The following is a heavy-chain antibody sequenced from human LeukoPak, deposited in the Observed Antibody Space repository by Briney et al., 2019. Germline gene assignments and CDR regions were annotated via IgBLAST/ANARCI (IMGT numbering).Heavy chain of an antibody. CDR1: GYSFTRYW. CDR2: IYPADSDI. D-gene: IGHD2-21*02. V-gene: IGHV5-51*01. J-gene: IGHJ6*03. CDR3: ARQSGDYSYYYYMDV. Sequence: GESLKISCKGSGYSFTRYWIGWVRQMPGKGLEWMGIIYPADSDIRYSPSFRGQVTISADKSISTAYPQWGSLKASDTAMYYCARQSGDYSYYYYMDVWGKGTTVTISS.